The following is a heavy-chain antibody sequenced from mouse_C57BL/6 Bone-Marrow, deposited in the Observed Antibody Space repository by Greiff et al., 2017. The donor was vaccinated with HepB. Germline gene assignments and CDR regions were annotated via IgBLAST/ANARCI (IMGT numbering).Heavy chain of an antibody. J-gene: IGHJ1*03. Sequence: EVQLQQSGPELVKPGASVKMSCKASGYTFTDYNMHWVKQSHGKSLEWIGYINPNNGGTSYNQKFKGKATLTVYKSSSTSDMELRSLTSGDSAVYYCDKWGYYGSNDVWGTWATVTVSS. CDR3: DKWGYYGSNDV. CDR2: INPNNGGT. CDR1: GYTFTDYN. V-gene: IGHV1-22*01. D-gene: IGHD1-1*01.